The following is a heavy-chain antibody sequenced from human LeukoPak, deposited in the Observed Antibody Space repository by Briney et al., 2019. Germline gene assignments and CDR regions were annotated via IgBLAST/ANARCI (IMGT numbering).Heavy chain of an antibody. V-gene: IGHV3-33*01. D-gene: IGHD6-19*01. CDR1: GFTYTNYD. CDR3: ARTLPYNSCWALDY. CDR2: IWFDGDNK. J-gene: IGHJ4*02. Sequence: PGGSLRLSCAASGFTYTNYDIQWVRQAPGKGLEWVAIIWFDGDNKYYGNSVKGRFTISRDNSKNMLYLKMNSLRVEDPALYYCARTLPYNSCWALDYWGQGTLVTVSS.